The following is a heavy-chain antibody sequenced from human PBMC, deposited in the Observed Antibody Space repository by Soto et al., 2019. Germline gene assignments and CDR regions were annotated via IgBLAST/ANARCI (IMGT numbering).Heavy chain of an antibody. V-gene: IGHV4-39*01. CDR3: ARPKSSGWRGGFDY. Sequence: LETLSLTCPVSGDSIYSSSYYWGWIRQPPGKGLEWIGSIFYSGSTYYNPSLKSRVTISVDTSKNQFSLKLTSVTAADTAVFYCARPKSSGWRGGFDYWGQGTLVTVSS. J-gene: IGHJ4*02. CDR1: GDSIYSSSYY. D-gene: IGHD6-19*01. CDR2: IFYSGST.